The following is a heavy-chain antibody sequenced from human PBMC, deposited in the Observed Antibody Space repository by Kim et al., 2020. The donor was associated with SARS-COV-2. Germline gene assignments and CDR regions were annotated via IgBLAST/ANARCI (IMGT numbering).Heavy chain of an antibody. CDR2: IYHTGCT. J-gene: IGHJ4*02. Sequence: SETLSLTCIVSGGSITSVDYHWSWVRQHPGMGLEWIGNIYHTGCTYYNPSLKSRLTMSVDTSKNQFSPRLSSVTAADTAVYYCARWGSGANYFDYWGQGTLVLVSS. D-gene: IGHD3-10*01. V-gene: IGHV4-31*03. CDR1: GGSITSVDYH. CDR3: ARWGSGANYFDY.